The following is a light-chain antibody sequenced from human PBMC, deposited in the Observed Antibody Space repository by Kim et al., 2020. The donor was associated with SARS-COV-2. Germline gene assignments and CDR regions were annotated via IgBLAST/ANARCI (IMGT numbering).Light chain of an antibody. CDR2: SAS. Sequence: PGTSGTLSCRASQPVRNNSVAWYQHAPGQTPRLLIYSASSRARGVPDRFRGSASATDFTLPIDRLEPEDFAVYYCQIYNLSPPNSFGQGTKLEI. CDR1: QPVRNNS. CDR3: QIYNLSPPNS. V-gene: IGKV3-20*01. J-gene: IGKJ2*01.